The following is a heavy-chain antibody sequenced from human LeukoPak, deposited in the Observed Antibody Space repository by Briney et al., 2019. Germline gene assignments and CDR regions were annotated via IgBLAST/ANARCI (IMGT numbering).Heavy chain of an antibody. CDR2: ISSSSGSTI. D-gene: IGHD5-12*01. CDR3: ARQTVSGSFDY. J-gene: IGHJ4*02. Sequence: GGSLRLSCAASGFTFSTYEMHWVRQAPGKGLEWVSFISSSSGSTIHYADSVKGRFRISRDNAKNSLYLQMSSLRAEDTAVYFCARQTVSGSFDYWGQGTLVTVSS. V-gene: IGHV3-48*03. CDR1: GFTFSTYE.